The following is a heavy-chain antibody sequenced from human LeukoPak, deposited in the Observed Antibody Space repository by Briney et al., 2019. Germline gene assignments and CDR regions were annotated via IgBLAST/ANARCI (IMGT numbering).Heavy chain of an antibody. CDR3: ARGGIQWLIRGGTFDI. CDR2: LYYSGST. J-gene: IGHJ3*02. D-gene: IGHD5-12*01. V-gene: IGHV4-39*07. Sequence: SETLSLTCTVSSGSMSSSSYYWTWIRQPPGEGLEWIGSLYYSGSTYYNPSLKSRVTISIDTSKSQFSLNLSSVTAADTAVYYCARGGIQWLIRGGTFDIWGQGTMVTVSS. CDR1: SGSMSSSSYY.